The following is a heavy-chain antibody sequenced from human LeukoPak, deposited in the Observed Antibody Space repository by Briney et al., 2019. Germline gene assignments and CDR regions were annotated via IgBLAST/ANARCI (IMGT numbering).Heavy chain of an antibody. CDR1: GFTFSSDW. CDR3: ARSQLGGFDF. CDR2: IKPDEGEK. V-gene: IGHV3-7*01. D-gene: IGHD1-1*01. Sequence: PGGSLRLSCAASGFTFSSDWMIWVRQAPGKGLEWVANIKPDEGEKYYVDSVKGRFTVSRDNAKNSLYLQMNSLRAEDTAVYYCARSQLGGFDFWGQGTLVTVSS. J-gene: IGHJ4*02.